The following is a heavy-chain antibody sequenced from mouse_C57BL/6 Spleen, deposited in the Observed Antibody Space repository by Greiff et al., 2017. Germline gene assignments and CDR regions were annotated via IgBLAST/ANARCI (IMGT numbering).Heavy chain of an antibody. CDR1: GFTFSNYW. CDR3: TGGLTDDY. D-gene: IGHD3-1*01. CDR2: IRLKSDNYAT. V-gene: IGHV6-3*01. Sequence: EVKVEESGGGLVQPGGSMKLSCVASGFTFSNYWMNWVRQSPEKGLEWVAQIRLKSDNYATHYAESVKGRFTISRDDSKNSVYLQMNNLRAEDTGIYYCTGGLTDDYWGQGTTLTVSS. J-gene: IGHJ2*01.